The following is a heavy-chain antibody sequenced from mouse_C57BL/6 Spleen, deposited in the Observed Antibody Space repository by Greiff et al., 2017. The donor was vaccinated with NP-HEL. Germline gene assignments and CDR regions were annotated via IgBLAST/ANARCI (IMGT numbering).Heavy chain of an antibody. V-gene: IGHV1-80*01. Sequence: VQLQQSGAELVKPGASVKISCKASGYAFSSYWMNWVKQRPGKGLEWIGQIYPGDGDTNYNGKFKGKATLTADKSSSTAYMQLSSLTSEDSAVYFCARGGYGSSYDDYAMDYWGQGTSVTVSS. D-gene: IGHD1-1*01. CDR1: GYAFSSYW. CDR2: IYPGDGDT. J-gene: IGHJ4*01. CDR3: ARGGYGSSYDDYAMDY.